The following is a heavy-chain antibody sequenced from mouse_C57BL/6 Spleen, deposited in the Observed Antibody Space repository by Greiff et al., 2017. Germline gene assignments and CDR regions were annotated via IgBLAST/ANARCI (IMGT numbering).Heavy chain of an antibody. Sequence: QVQLKESGPELVKPGASVKISCKASGYAFSSSWMNWVKQRPGKGLEWIGRIYPGDGDTNYNGKFKGKATLTADKSSSTAYMQLSSLTSEDSAVYFCARSLWDVRYFDYWGQGTTLTVSS. CDR2: IYPGDGDT. CDR3: ARSLWDVRYFDY. V-gene: IGHV1-82*01. D-gene: IGHD4-1*01. CDR1: GYAFSSSW. J-gene: IGHJ2*01.